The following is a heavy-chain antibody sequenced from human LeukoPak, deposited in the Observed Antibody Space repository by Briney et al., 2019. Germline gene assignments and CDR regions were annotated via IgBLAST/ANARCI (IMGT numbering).Heavy chain of an antibody. CDR1: GGSISSYY. V-gene: IGHV4-59*12. J-gene: IGHJ4*02. Sequence: SETLSLTCTVSGGSISSYYWSWIRQPPGKGLEWIGEIYHSGSTNYNPSLKSRVTISVDKSKNQFSLKLSSVTAADTAVYYCARAKWELNYFDYWGQGTLVTVSS. CDR2: IYHSGST. D-gene: IGHD1-26*01. CDR3: ARAKWELNYFDY.